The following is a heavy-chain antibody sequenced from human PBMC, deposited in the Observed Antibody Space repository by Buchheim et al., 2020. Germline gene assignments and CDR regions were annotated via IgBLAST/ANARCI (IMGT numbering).Heavy chain of an antibody. Sequence: QVQLQQWGAGLLKPSETLSLTCAVYGGSFSGYYWSWIRQPPGKGLEWIGEINHSGSTNYTPSLKSRVTISVDTSKNQFSLKLSSVTAADTAVYYCARDPYYDFWSGYLVRDYYYGMDVWGQGTT. CDR2: INHSGST. V-gene: IGHV4-34*01. J-gene: IGHJ6*02. CDR3: ARDPYYDFWSGYLVRDYYYGMDV. CDR1: GGSFSGYY. D-gene: IGHD3-3*01.